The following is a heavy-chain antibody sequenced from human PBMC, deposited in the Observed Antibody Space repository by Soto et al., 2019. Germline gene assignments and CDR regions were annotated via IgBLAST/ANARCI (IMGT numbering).Heavy chain of an antibody. J-gene: IGHJ6*02. V-gene: IGHV4-30-4*01. Sequence: QVQLQESGPGLVKPSQTLSLTCTVSGGSISSGDYYWSWIRQPPGKGLEWIGYIYYSGSTYYNPSLKSRVTISVDTSKNQFSLKLSSVTAADTAVYYCASGYCSGGSCYQDYYYYYGMDVWGQGTTVTVSS. CDR3: ASGYCSGGSCYQDYYYYYGMDV. D-gene: IGHD2-15*01. CDR2: IYYSGST. CDR1: GGSISSGDYY.